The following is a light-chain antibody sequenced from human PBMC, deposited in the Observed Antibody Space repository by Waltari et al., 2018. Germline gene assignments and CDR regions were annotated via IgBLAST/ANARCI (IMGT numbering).Light chain of an antibody. V-gene: IGKV1-5*03. CDR2: KAS. Sequence: DIQMTQSPSILSASVGDRVTITCRASQSISTWLAWYQQKPGKAPKLLIYKASSLESGVPSRSSGSGSGTEFTLTISSLQPDDFATYYCQQYNSFPWTFGQGTKVEVK. CDR3: QQYNSFPWT. J-gene: IGKJ1*01. CDR1: QSISTW.